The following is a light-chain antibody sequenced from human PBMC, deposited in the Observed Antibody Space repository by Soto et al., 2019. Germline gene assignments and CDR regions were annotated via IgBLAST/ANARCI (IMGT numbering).Light chain of an antibody. CDR2: ATS. CDR3: QQYGRSPP. Sequence: PGESATLSCRASQSISRSDLAWYQHRPGQSPSLLIYATSTRATGIPDRFTGGGSGTGFTLTISRLEPEDSAVYYCQQYGRSPPFGGGTKVDI. CDR1: QSISRSD. J-gene: IGKJ4*01. V-gene: IGKV3-20*01.